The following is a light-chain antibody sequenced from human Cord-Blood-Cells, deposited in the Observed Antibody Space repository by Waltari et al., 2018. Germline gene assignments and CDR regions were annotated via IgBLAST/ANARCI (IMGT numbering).Light chain of an antibody. Sequence: IQLTQSPSSLSASVGDRVTITYRSSQGLSSYLAWYQQKPGKARKLLCYAASTVQSGVPSRFSVSGSVTDFTLTSSSRQPEDFATDYRQQLNNYPLTFGGGTKVAIK. J-gene: IGKJ4*01. CDR1: QGLSSY. CDR3: QQLNNYPLT. V-gene: IGKV1-9*01. CDR2: AAS.